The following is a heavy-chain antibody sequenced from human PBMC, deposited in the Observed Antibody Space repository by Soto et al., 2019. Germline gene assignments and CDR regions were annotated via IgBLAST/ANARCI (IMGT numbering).Heavy chain of an antibody. V-gene: IGHV4-59*01. CDR2: IYYSGST. CDR1: GGSISSYY. D-gene: IGHD3-10*01. CDR3: ARGDPLLWFGEKVYYGMAV. Sequence: QVQLQESGPGLVKPSETLSLTCTVSGGSISSYYWSWIRQPPGKGLEWIGYIYYSGSTNYNPSLTRTVTISVDTSTNQSSLKLSSVTAADTAVYYCARGDPLLWFGEKVYYGMAVWGQGTTVTVSS. J-gene: IGHJ6*02.